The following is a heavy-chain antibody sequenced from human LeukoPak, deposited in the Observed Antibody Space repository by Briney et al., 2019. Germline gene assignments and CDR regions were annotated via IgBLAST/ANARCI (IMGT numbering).Heavy chain of an antibody. D-gene: IGHD3-3*01. CDR1: GGSNSSSSYY. Sequence: SETLSLTCTVSGGSNSSSSYYWGWIRQPPGKGLEWFGSIYYSGSTYYNPSLKSRVTISVDTSKNQFSLKLSSVTAADTAVYYCAGRTIFGVGRTGYAYYWGQGTLVTVSS. CDR2: IYYSGST. CDR3: AGRTIFGVGRTGYAYY. V-gene: IGHV4-39*01. J-gene: IGHJ4*02.